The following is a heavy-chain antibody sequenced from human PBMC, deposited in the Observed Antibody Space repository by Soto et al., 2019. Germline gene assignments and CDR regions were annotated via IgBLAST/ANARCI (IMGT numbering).Heavy chain of an antibody. D-gene: IGHD3-16*01. CDR2: IWYSGTT. V-gene: IGHV4-59*01. CDR3: ARLPWADYGGVFDP. Sequence: SETLSLTCTVSGGSISNYYWTWIRQPPGKGLEWIGYIWYSGTTNYNPSLKSRVTISVDTSKNQFSLKLTSVTAADTALYFCARLPWADYGGVFDPWGQGTLVTVSS. CDR1: GGSISNYY. J-gene: IGHJ5*02.